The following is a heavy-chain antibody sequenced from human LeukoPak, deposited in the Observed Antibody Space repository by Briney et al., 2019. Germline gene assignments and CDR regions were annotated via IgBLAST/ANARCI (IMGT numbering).Heavy chain of an antibody. CDR3: AREYYDYVWGSYRFYGMDV. CDR1: GFTFSSYG. CDR2: IWYDGSNK. Sequence: GRSLRLSCAASGFTFSSYGMQWVRQAPGKGLEWVAVIWYDGSNKYYADSVKGRFTISRDNSKNTLYLQMNSLRAEDTAVYYCAREYYDYVWGSYRFYGMDVWGKGTTVTVSS. V-gene: IGHV3-33*01. J-gene: IGHJ6*04. D-gene: IGHD3-16*02.